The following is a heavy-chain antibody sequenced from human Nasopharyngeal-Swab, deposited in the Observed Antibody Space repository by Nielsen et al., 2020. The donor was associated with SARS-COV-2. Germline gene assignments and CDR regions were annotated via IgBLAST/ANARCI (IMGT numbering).Heavy chain of an antibody. V-gene: IGHV3-15*01. D-gene: IGHD6-19*01. CDR2: IKRKADGGTV. Sequence: GESLKISCAASGFAFSSVWMSWVRQAPGKGLEWVGRIKRKADGGTVEYATAVRGRFSISRDDSRNTLFLQMNRLKTEDTAVYCCTTLHRTGWFWGQGTLVTVSS. J-gene: IGHJ4*02. CDR3: TTLHRTGWF. CDR1: GFAFSSVW.